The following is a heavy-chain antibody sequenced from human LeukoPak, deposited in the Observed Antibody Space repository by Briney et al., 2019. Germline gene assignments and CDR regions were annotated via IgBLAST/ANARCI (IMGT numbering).Heavy chain of an antibody. J-gene: IGHJ4*02. CDR1: GGTFSSYA. CDR2: IIPILGIA. V-gene: IGHV1-69*04. D-gene: IGHD3-22*01. Sequence: SVKVSCKASGGTFSSYAISWVRQAPGQGLEWMGRIIPILGIANYAQKFQGRVTITADKSTSTAYMELSSLRSEDTAVYYCAEGAEYYYDSSGYSLGYWGQGTLVIVSS. CDR3: AEGAEYYYDSSGYSLGY.